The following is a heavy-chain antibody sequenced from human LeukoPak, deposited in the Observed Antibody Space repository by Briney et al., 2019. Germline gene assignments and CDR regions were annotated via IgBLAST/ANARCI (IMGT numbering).Heavy chain of an antibody. J-gene: IGHJ4*02. Sequence: GGSLRLSCAASGFTFSDYYMSWIRQAPGKGLEWVSYISSSSSYIYYADSVKGRFTISRDNAKNSLYLQMNSLRAEDTAVYYCARDTIFGVVIDWGQGTLVTVSS. CDR2: ISSSSSYI. V-gene: IGHV3-11*06. D-gene: IGHD3-3*01. CDR3: ARDTIFGVVID. CDR1: GFTFSDYY.